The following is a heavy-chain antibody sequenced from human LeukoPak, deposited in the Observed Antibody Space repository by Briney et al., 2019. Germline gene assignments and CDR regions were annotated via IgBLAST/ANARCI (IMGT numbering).Heavy chain of an antibody. CDR2: INHSGST. CDR1: GGSFSGYY. V-gene: IGHV4-34*01. Sequence: PSETLSLTCAVYGGSFSGYYWSWIRQPPGKGLEWIGEINHSGSTNYNPSLKSRVTVSVDTSKNQFSLKLSSVTAADTAVYYCARDGIGDAFDIWGQGTMVTVSS. CDR3: ARDGIGDAFDI. J-gene: IGHJ3*02. D-gene: IGHD2-15*01.